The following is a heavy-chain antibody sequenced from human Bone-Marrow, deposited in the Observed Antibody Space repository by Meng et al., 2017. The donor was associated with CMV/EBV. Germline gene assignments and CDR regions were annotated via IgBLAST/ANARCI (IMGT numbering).Heavy chain of an antibody. Sequence: SVKVSFKASGGTFSSYAISWVRQAPGQGLEWMGGIIPILGIANYAQKFQGRVTITADKSTSTAYMELRSLRSDDTAVYYCARDLYSGSSFSSFDYWGEGTLVTVSS. V-gene: IGHV1-69*10. CDR3: ARDLYSGSSFSSFDY. J-gene: IGHJ4*02. D-gene: IGHD1-26*01. CDR1: GGTFSSYA. CDR2: IIPILGIA.